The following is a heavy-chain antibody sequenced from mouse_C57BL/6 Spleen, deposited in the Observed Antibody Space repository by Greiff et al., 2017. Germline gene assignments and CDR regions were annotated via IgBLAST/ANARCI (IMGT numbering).Heavy chain of an antibody. CDR1: GYTFTDYE. Sequence: QVQLKQSGAELVRPGASVTLSCKASGYTFTDYEMHWVKQTPVHGLEWIGAIDPETGGTAYNQKFKGKAILTADKSSSTAYMELRSLTSEDSAVYYCTRRGYGSSYEYYFDYWGQGTTLTVSS. V-gene: IGHV1-15*01. CDR2: IDPETGGT. J-gene: IGHJ2*01. CDR3: TRRGYGSSYEYYFDY. D-gene: IGHD1-1*01.